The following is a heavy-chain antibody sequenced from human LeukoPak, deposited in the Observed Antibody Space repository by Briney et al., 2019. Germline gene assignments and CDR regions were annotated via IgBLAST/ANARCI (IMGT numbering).Heavy chain of an antibody. CDR2: ISSSGSTI. V-gene: IGHV3-48*04. CDR3: ARDGHGVIEYYMDV. CDR1: GFTFSSYS. Sequence: QAGGSLRLSCAASGFTFSSYSMNWVRQAPGKGLEWVSYISSSGSTIYYADSVKGRFTISRDNAKNSLYLQMNSLRAEDTAVYYCARDGHGVIEYYMDVWGKGTTVTVSS. D-gene: IGHD2/OR15-2a*01. J-gene: IGHJ6*03.